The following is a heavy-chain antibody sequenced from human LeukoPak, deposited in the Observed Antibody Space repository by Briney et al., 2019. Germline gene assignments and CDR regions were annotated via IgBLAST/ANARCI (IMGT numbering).Heavy chain of an antibody. CDR2: ISGSGST. J-gene: IGHJ4*02. CDR3: AKRTIPAAPFDY. Sequence: GGSLRLSCAASGFTLSSYAMSWVRQAPGKGLEWVSSISGSGSTYYADSVKGRFTISRDNSKNTLYLQMNSLRAEDTAVYYCAKRTIPAAPFDYWGQGTLVTVSS. CDR1: GFTLSSYA. V-gene: IGHV3-23*01. D-gene: IGHD2-2*01.